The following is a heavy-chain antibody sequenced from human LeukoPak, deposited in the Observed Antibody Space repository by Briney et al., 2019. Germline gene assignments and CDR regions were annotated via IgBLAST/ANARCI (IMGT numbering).Heavy chain of an antibody. CDR2: INHSGST. CDR1: GGSFSGYY. CDR3: AGGRSRYCSSTSCRSGAFDI. J-gene: IGHJ3*02. V-gene: IGHV4-34*01. Sequence: SETLSLTCAVYGGSFSGYYWSWIRQPPGKGLEWIGEINHSGSTNYNPSLKSRVTISVDTSKNQFSLKLSSVTAADTAVYYCAGGRSRYCSSTSCRSGAFDIWGQGTMVTVSS. D-gene: IGHD2-2*01.